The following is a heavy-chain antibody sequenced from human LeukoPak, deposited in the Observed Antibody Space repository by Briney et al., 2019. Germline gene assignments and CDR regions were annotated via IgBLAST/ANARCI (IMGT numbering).Heavy chain of an antibody. CDR2: IHASGST. CDR3: ARHYGDYVWGSYRKYYFDY. V-gene: IGHV4-4*07. J-gene: IGHJ4*02. Sequence: PSETLSLTCTVSGDSISAYYWSWIRQPAGRGLEWIGRIHASGSTRYNPSLKSRVTISVDTSKNQFSLKLSSVTAADTAVYYCARHYGDYVWGSYRKYYFDYWGQGTLVTVSS. D-gene: IGHD3-16*02. CDR1: GDSISAYY.